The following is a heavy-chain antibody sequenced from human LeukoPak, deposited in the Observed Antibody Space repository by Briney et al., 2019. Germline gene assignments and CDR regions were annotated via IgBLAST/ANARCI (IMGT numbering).Heavy chain of an antibody. D-gene: IGHD5-12*01. CDR1: GFTFSSYS. J-gene: IGHJ5*01. CDR2: ISSTATI. CDR3: ARVGSHRNSGYDS. Sequence: GGSLRLSCAASGFTFSSYSMNWVRQAPGKGLEWVSYISSTATIYYADFLKGRFTISRDNAKNSLYLQMNSLRAEDTAVYYCARVGSHRNSGYDSWGQGTLVTVSS. V-gene: IGHV3-48*04.